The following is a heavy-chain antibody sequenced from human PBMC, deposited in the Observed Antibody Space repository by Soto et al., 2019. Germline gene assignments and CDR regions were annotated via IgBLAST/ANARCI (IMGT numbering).Heavy chain of an antibody. CDR1: GFTFSRNT. J-gene: IGHJ6*02. Sequence: GGSLRLSCVTSGFTFSRNTMNWVRQAPGKGLEWVASITSSGSYVYYADSVKGRFSASRDNAKNSLSLQMDSLRPDDTAIYFCVKDEGIEAMDVWGQGTAVTVSS. CDR3: VKDEGIEAMDV. V-gene: IGHV3-21*01. D-gene: IGHD3-3*02. CDR2: ITSSGSYV.